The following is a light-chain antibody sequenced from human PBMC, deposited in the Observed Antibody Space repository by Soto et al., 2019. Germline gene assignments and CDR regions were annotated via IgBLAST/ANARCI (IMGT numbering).Light chain of an antibody. CDR3: QQLNSYPRT. CDR2: AAS. J-gene: IGKJ1*01. Sequence: DIQLTQSPSFLSASVGDRVTITCRASQGISSYLAWYQQKPGKAPKLLIYAASILQSGVPSRFSGSGSGTEFTLTISSLQPEDFATYYCQQLNSYPRTFGRRTEVEIK. CDR1: QGISSY. V-gene: IGKV1-9*01.